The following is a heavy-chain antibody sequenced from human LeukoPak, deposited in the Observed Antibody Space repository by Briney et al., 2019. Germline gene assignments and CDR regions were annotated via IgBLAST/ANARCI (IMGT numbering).Heavy chain of an antibody. CDR3: ASHVPLELHDYYYYMDV. Sequence: ASVKVSCKASGHTFTSYYMHWVRQAPGQGLEWMGIINPSGGSASYAQKFQGRVTMTRDMSTSTVYMELSSLRSEDTAVYYCASHVPLELHDYYYYMDVWGKGTTVTVSS. D-gene: IGHD1-7*01. CDR1: GHTFTSYY. J-gene: IGHJ6*03. V-gene: IGHV1-46*01. CDR2: INPSGGSA.